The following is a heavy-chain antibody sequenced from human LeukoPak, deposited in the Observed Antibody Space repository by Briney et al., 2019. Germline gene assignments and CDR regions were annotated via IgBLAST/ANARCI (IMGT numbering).Heavy chain of an antibody. CDR1: GGTFSSYA. CDR3: ARDLEPYCSSFSCYKAY. CDR2: IIPIFGTA. J-gene: IGHJ4*02. Sequence: SVKVSCKVSGGTFSSYAISWVRQAPGQGLEWMGGIIPIFGTANYAQKFQGRVTITADESTSTAYMELSSLRSEDTAVYYCARDLEPYCSSFSCYKAYWGQGTLVTVSS. D-gene: IGHD2-2*02. V-gene: IGHV1-69*13.